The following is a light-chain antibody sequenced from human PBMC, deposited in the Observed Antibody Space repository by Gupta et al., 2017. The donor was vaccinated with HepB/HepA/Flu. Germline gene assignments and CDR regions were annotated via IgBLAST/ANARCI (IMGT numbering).Light chain of an antibody. CDR2: DVS. V-gene: IGLV2-14*03. J-gene: IGLJ2*01. CDR1: TSDVGAYNY. CDR3: SSYTNTIAPSGV. Sequence: QSALTQPASVSGSPGQSITISCTGTTSDVGAYNYVSWYQQHPGKAPKLMSYDVSDRPSGVSNRFSGSKSDSTASLTISGLQAEDEADYYCSSYTNTIAPSGVFGGGTKLTVL.